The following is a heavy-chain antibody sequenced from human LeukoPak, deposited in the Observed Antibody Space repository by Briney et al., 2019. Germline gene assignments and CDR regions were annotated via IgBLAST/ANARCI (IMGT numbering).Heavy chain of an antibody. Sequence: SVKVSCKASGGTFSSYAISWVRQAPGQGLEWMGRIIPIFGTANYAQKFQGRVTIATDESTSTAYMELSSLRSEDTAVYYCARSLTGWDAFDIWGQGTMVTVSS. CDR3: ARSLTGWDAFDI. CDR2: IIPIFGTA. CDR1: GGTFSSYA. D-gene: IGHD3-9*01. V-gene: IGHV1-69*05. J-gene: IGHJ3*02.